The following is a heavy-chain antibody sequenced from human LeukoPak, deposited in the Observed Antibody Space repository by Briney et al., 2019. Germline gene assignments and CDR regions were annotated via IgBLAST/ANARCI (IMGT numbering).Heavy chain of an antibody. CDR1: GGSISSSGYY. CDR3: ARVCRDGYNPRQNWFDP. D-gene: IGHD5-24*01. Sequence: SETLSLTCTVSGGSISSSGYYWGWIRQPPGKGLEWIGSIYYSGSTYYNPSLKSRVTISVDTSKNQFSLKLSSVTAADTAVYYCARVCRDGYNPRQNWFDPWGQGTLVTVSS. J-gene: IGHJ5*02. V-gene: IGHV4-39*07. CDR2: IYYSGST.